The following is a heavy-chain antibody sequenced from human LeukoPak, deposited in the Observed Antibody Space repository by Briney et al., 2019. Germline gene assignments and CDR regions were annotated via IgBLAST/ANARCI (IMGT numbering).Heavy chain of an antibody. CDR1: GFTFSSYA. V-gene: IGHV3-23*01. CDR3: ARDPLGSYYGQKDY. CDR2: ISGSADST. Sequence: GGSLRLSCAASGFTFSSYAMSWVRQAPGKGLEWVSTISGSADSTYYADSVKGRFTISRDNSKNTLYLQMNSLRAEDTAVYYCARDPLGSYYGQKDYWGQGTLVTVSS. J-gene: IGHJ4*02. D-gene: IGHD1-26*01.